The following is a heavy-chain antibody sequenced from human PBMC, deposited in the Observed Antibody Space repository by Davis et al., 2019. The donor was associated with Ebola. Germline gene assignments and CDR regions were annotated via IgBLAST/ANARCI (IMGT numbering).Heavy chain of an antibody. CDR3: AKDFFRSYGHFDY. J-gene: IGHJ4*02. D-gene: IGHD5-18*01. CDR1: GFTFSSYG. CDR2: ISYDGSNK. Sequence: GGSLRLSCAASGFTFSSYGMHWVRQAPGKGLEWVAVISYDGSNKYYADSVKGRFTITRDNSKNTLYLQMHSLRAKDTAVYYCAKDFFRSYGHFDYWGQGTLVTVSS. V-gene: IGHV3-30*18.